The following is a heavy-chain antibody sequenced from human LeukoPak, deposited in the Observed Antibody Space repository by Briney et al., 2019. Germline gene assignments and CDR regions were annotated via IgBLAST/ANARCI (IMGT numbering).Heavy chain of an antibody. V-gene: IGHV3-7*01. J-gene: IGHJ4*02. CDR3: VRDGGVSGYDLLDY. CDR2: INQDGSEE. CDR1: GFTFSNYW. D-gene: IGHD5-12*01. Sequence: GGSLRLSCAASGFTFSNYWMTWVRQAPGKGLEWVAHINQDGSEEHYMDSAKARFTTSRDNAKNSLSLQMNSLRAEDTAVYYCVRDGGVSGYDLLDYWGQGTLVTVSS.